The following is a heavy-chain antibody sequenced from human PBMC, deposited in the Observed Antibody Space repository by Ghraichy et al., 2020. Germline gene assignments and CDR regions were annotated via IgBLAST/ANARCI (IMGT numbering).Heavy chain of an antibody. CDR3: ARAYDFWRTYYFDY. D-gene: IGHD3-3*01. V-gene: IGHV4-34*01. CDR2: INHSGST. Sequence: SETLSLTCAVYGGSFSGYYWSWIRQPPGKGLEWIGEINHSGSTNYNPSLKSRVTISVDTSKNQFSLKLSSVTAADTAVYYCARAYDFWRTYYFDYWGQGTLVTVSS. J-gene: IGHJ4*02. CDR1: GGSFSGYY.